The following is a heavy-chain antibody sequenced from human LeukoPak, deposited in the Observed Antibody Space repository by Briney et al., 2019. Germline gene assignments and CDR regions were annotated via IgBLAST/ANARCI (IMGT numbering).Heavy chain of an antibody. V-gene: IGHV3-30*07. D-gene: IGHD3-10*01. J-gene: IGHJ6*02. CDR2: ISYDGSNK. CDR3: ARDSSRVTMVRGVITSYYGMDV. Sequence: PGRSLRLSCAASGFTFSSYAMHWVRQAPGKGLEWVAVISYDGSNKYYADSVKGRFTISRDNSKNTLYLQMNSLRAEDTAVYYCARDSSRVTMVRGVITSYYGMDVWGQGTTVTVSS. CDR1: GFTFSSYA.